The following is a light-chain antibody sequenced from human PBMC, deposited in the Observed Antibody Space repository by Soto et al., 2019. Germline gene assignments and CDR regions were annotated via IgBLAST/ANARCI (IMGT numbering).Light chain of an antibody. CDR3: QTWGTGIHVV. CDR1: SGHSSYA. J-gene: IGLJ2*01. CDR2: LNSDGSH. Sequence: QSVLTQSPSASASLGASVKLTCTLSSGHSSYAIAWHQQQPEKGPRYLMKLNSDGSHSKGDGIPDRFSGSSSGAERYLTISSLQSEDEADYYCQTWGTGIHVVFGGGTKVTAL. V-gene: IGLV4-69*01.